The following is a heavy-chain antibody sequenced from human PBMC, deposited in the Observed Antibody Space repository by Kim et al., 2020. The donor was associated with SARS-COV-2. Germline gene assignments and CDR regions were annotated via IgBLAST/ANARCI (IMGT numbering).Heavy chain of an antibody. D-gene: IGHD3-10*01. J-gene: IGHJ3*02. V-gene: IGHV1-3*01. Sequence: RFKGRVTITRDTAASTAYMELSSLRSEDTAVYYCARVSVVRGVIINAFDIWGQGTMVTVSS. CDR3: ARVSVVRGVIINAFDI.